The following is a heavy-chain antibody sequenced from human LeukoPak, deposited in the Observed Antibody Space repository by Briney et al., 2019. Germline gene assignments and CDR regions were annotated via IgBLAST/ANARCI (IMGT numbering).Heavy chain of an antibody. J-gene: IGHJ4*02. D-gene: IGHD3-3*01. Sequence: GGSLRLSCVASGFTFSDYYMYWIRQAPGKGLEWVSYISGSGSTIYYADSVKGRFTISRDNAKNSLYLQMNSLRAEDTALYYCARDFTNFWKGLDYWGQGTLVTVSS. CDR1: GFTFSDYY. CDR3: ARDFTNFWKGLDY. V-gene: IGHV3-11*04. CDR2: ISGSGSTI.